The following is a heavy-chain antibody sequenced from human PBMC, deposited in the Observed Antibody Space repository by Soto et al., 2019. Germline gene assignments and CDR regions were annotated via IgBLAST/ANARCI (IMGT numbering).Heavy chain of an antibody. V-gene: IGHV1-2*02. D-gene: IGHD2-2*01. J-gene: IGHJ4*02. Sequence: VEMVQSGAEVKKPGASVKVSCKASGYTFTDYFIHWVRQAPGQGLEWMGWINPNSGGTNYAQKFQGRVTMTRDMSITTVYMDLSRLRSDDTATYYCARDTKIPANAIHDGRWGQGTLVTVSS. CDR2: INPNSGGT. CDR3: ARDTKIPANAIHDGR. CDR1: GYTFTDYF.